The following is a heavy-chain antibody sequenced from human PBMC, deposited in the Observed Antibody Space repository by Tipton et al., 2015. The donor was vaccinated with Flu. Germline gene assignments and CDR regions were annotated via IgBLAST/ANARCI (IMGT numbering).Heavy chain of an antibody. V-gene: IGHV3-30*02. CDR3: AKDGWDTSGWYPFDY. CDR1: GDSITSDY. D-gene: IGHD6-19*01. Sequence: TLSLTCTVSGDSITSDYYWGWIRQFPGKGLEWVAFIRHDESDKYYADSVKGRFTISRDNSKNALYLLINSLRAEDTAVYYCAKDGWDTSGWYPFDYWGQGTLVTVSS. J-gene: IGHJ4*02. CDR2: IRHDESDK.